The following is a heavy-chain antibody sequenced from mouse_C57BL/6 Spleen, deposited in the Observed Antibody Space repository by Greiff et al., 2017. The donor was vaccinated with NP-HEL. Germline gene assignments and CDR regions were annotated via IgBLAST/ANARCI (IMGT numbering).Heavy chain of an antibody. D-gene: IGHD1-1*01. J-gene: IGHJ2*01. CDR1: GYTFTDYN. CDR2: INPNNGGT. Sequence: VQLQQSGPELVKPGASVKMSCKASGYTFTDYNMHWVKQSHGKSLEWIGYINPNNGGTSYNQKFKGKATLTVNKSSSTAYMELRSLTSEDSAVYYCASGHYYGSSPFDYWGQGTTLTVSS. V-gene: IGHV1-22*01. CDR3: ASGHYYGSSPFDY.